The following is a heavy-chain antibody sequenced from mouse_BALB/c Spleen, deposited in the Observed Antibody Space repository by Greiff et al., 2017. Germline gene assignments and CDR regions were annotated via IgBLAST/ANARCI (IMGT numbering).Heavy chain of an antibody. CDR3: ARDHCRYSNFDY. D-gene: IGHD2-14*01. V-gene: IGHV2-9*02. CDR1: GFTLTSYG. J-gene: IGHJ2*01. Sequence: VQLQESGPGLVEPSQSLSFSCTVSGFTLTSYGVHWVRQPPGKGLEWLGVIGAGGSTNYNSAHMSRLSISTDNSKSHVFLKMNSLQTDDTAMYYCARDHCRYSNFDYWGQGTTLTVSS. CDR2: IGAGGST.